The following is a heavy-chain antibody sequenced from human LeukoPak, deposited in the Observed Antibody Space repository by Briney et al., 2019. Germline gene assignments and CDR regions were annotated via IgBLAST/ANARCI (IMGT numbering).Heavy chain of an antibody. D-gene: IGHD6-6*01. CDR3: ARLSSLANIAARGRTWLDP. V-gene: IGHV4-59*01. CDR1: GGSINSSY. J-gene: IGHJ5*02. Sequence: KASEPLSLTCTVSGGSINSSYWTWMRQPPGKGLEWIGHIYYSGSTNYSPSLKSRVTISVDTSKNEFSLKLSSVTAADTAVYYCARLSSLANIAARGRTWLDPWGQGTLVTVSS. CDR2: IYYSGST.